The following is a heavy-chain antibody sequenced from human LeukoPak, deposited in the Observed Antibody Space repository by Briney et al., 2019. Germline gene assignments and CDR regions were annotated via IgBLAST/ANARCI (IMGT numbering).Heavy chain of an antibody. Sequence: GGSLRLSCAASGFTFSSYAMSWVRQAPGKGLEWVSAISGSGGSTYYADSVKGRFTISRDNSKNTLYPQMNSLRAEDTAVYYCARGYYGDYTFDYWGQGTLVTVSS. D-gene: IGHD4-17*01. V-gene: IGHV3-23*01. CDR2: ISGSGGST. CDR3: ARGYYGDYTFDY. J-gene: IGHJ4*02. CDR1: GFTFSSYA.